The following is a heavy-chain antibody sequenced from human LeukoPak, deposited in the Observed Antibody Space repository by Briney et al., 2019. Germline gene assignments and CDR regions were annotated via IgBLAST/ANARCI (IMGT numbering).Heavy chain of an antibody. CDR2: ISGSGNIT. CDR1: GFTFSTYA. Sequence: GGSLRLSCVVSGFTFSTYAMSWVRQAPGKGLDWVSAISGSGNITYYADSVKGRFTISRDNSKNTLYLQMDSLRAEDTAVYYCAKGSVAVALIDYWGQGTLVTVSS. V-gene: IGHV3-23*01. CDR3: AKGSVAVALIDY. D-gene: IGHD6-19*01. J-gene: IGHJ4*02.